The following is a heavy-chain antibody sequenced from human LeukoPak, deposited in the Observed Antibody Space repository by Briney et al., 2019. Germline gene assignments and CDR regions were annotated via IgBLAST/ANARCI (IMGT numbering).Heavy chain of an antibody. J-gene: IGHJ4*02. V-gene: IGHV1-2*02. CDR2: INPNSGDT. D-gene: IGHD6-19*01. CDR3: ARETVADNPPGY. CDR1: GYPFITYG. Sequence: AASVTVSCKASGYPFITYGISWVRQAPGQGLQWMGWINPNSGDTNYAQKFQGRVTMTRDTSISTTYMELSSLRSDDTAVYFCARETVADNPPGYWGQGTLVTVSS.